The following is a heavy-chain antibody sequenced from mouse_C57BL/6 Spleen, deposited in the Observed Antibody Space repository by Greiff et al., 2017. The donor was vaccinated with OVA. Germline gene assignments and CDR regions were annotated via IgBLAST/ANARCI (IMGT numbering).Heavy chain of an antibody. Sequence: VQLQQSGAELVRPGASVTLSCKASGYTFTDYEMHWVKQTPVHGLEWIGAIDPETGGTAYNQKFKGKAILTADKSSSTAYMERRSLTSEDSAVYYCTRNWDVEDYWGQGTTLTVSS. CDR3: TRNWDVEDY. CDR2: IDPETGGT. V-gene: IGHV1-15*01. J-gene: IGHJ2*01. CDR1: GYTFTDYE. D-gene: IGHD4-1*01.